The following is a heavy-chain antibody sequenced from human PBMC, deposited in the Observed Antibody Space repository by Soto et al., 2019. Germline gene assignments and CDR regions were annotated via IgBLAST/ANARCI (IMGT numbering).Heavy chain of an antibody. V-gene: IGHV4-31*02. D-gene: IGHD2-15*01. CDR3: AEDGIRGLCTVSAFLLNRSSDL. J-gene: IGHJ2*01. Sequence: QHPGKGLEWIGYIYHSGSTYYNPSLKSRVTISVDTSEKQFSLQLSSVTAADTAFFFQAEDGIRGLCTVSAFLLNRSSDL. CDR2: IYHSGST.